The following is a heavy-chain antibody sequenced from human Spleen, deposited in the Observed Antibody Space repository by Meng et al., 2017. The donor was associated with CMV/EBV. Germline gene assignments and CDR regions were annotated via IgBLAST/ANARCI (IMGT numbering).Heavy chain of an antibody. J-gene: IGHJ5*02. CDR2: IYYSGST. V-gene: IGHV4-30-4*08. Sequence: CTVSGGSFSTGDYSWSWIRQPPGKGLEWIGYIYYSGSTHYSPSLKSRVTTSLDTSKNHFSLRLSSVTAADTAVYYCARTAGTWWFDPWGQGALVTVSS. D-gene: IGHD6-13*01. CDR1: GGSFSTGDYS. CDR3: ARTAGTWWFDP.